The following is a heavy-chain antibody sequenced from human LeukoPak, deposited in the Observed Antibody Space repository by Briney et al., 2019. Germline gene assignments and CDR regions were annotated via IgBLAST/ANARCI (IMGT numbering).Heavy chain of an antibody. D-gene: IGHD3-22*01. CDR2: INHSGST. V-gene: IGHV4-34*01. CDR1: GGSFGGYY. CDR3: ARARTYYYDSSGYYFPFQH. Sequence: SETLSLTCAVYGGSFGGYYWSWIRQPPGKGLEWTGEINHSGSTNYNPSLKSRVTISVDTSKNQFSLKLSSVTAADTAVYYCARARTYYYDSSGYYFPFQHWGQGTLVTVSS. J-gene: IGHJ1*01.